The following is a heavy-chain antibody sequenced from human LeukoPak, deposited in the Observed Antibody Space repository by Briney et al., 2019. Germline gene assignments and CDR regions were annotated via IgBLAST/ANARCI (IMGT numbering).Heavy chain of an antibody. Sequence: KPSETLSLTCTVSGGSVSSGNYYWSWIRQPPGKGLEWIGYISYSGSTNYNPSLKSRVTISLDTSKNQFSLKLSSVTAADTAVYYCAKERTAQGYFDLWGRGTLVTVSS. V-gene: IGHV4-61*01. J-gene: IGHJ2*01. CDR1: GGSVSSGNYY. CDR3: AKERTAQGYFDL. CDR2: ISYSGST.